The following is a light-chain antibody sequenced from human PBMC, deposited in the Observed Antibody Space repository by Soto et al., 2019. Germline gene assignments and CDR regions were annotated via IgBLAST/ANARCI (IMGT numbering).Light chain of an antibody. CDR3: SSYAGSNNPVI. Sequence: QSALTQPPSASGSPGQSVTISCTGTSSDVGGYNYVSWYQQHPGKAPKFMIYEVSKRPSGVPDRFSGSKSGNTASLTVSGLQDDDEADYYCSSYAGSNNPVIFGGGTQLTVL. V-gene: IGLV2-8*01. CDR2: EVS. J-gene: IGLJ2*01. CDR1: SSDVGGYNY.